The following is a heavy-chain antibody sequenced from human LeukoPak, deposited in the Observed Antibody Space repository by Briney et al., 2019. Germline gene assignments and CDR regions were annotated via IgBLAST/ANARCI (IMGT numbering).Heavy chain of an antibody. Sequence: TGGSLRLSCAASEFTLSSYWMAWVRQAPGKGLAWVANIKQDGSEKYYVDSVKGRFTISRDNAKNSLYLQMNSLRAEDTAVYYCARGNGYSSSPFDYWGQGTLVTVSS. J-gene: IGHJ4*02. V-gene: IGHV3-7*03. CDR3: ARGNGYSSSPFDY. CDR2: IKQDGSEK. D-gene: IGHD6-13*01. CDR1: EFTLSSYW.